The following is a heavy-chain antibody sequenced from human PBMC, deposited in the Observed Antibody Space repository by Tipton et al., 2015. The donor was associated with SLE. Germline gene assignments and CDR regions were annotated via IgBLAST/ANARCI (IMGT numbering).Heavy chain of an antibody. D-gene: IGHD1-1*01. Sequence: TLSLTCTVSGGSISSYYWSWIRQPPGKGLEWIGEINHSGDTNYSPSLKSRVTISVDTSKDQFSLKLSSVTAADTAVYYCARGWERGYFDYWGQGTLVTVSS. CDR1: GGSISSYY. J-gene: IGHJ4*02. V-gene: IGHV4-34*01. CDR2: INHSGDT. CDR3: ARGWERGYFDY.